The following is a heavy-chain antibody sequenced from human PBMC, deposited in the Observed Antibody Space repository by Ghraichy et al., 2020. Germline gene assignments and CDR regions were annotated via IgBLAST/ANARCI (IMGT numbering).Heavy chain of an antibody. CDR1: GYTFTGYY. D-gene: IGHD5-18*01. CDR3: ARDDTAMVQRLETYYFDY. Sequence: ASVKVACKASGYTFTGYYMHWVRQAPGQGLEWMGWINPNSGGTNYAQKFQGRVTMTRDTSISTAYMELSRLRSDDTAVYYCARDDTAMVQRLETYYFDYWGQGTLVTVSS. J-gene: IGHJ4*02. CDR2: INPNSGGT. V-gene: IGHV1-2*02.